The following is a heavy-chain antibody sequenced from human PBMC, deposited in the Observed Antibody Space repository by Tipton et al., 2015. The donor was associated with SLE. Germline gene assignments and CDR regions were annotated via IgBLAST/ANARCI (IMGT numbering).Heavy chain of an antibody. V-gene: IGHV4-34*01. J-gene: IGHJ4*02. CDR1: GGSFSGYY. Sequence: LRLSCAVYGGSFSGYYWSWIRQPPGKGLEWIGEINHSGSTNYNPSLKSRVTISVDTSKNQFSLKLSSVTAADTAVYYCARDYYDSSGFDYWGQGTLVTVSS. CDR3: ARDYYDSSGFDY. D-gene: IGHD3-22*01. CDR2: INHSGST.